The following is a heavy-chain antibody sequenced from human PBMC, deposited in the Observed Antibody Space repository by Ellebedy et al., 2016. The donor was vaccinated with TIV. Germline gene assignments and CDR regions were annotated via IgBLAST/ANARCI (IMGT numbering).Heavy chain of an antibody. J-gene: IGHJ6*02. D-gene: IGHD3-10*01. CDR3: ARGRVRGISYYYYGMDV. V-gene: IGHV4-61*02. CDR2: IYTSGST. Sequence: SETLSLTXTVSGGSISSGSYYWSWIRQPAGKGLEWIGRIYTSGSTNYNPSLKSRVTISVDTSKNQFSLKLSSVTAADTAVYYCARGRVRGISYYYYGMDVWGQGTTVTVSS. CDR1: GGSISSGSYY.